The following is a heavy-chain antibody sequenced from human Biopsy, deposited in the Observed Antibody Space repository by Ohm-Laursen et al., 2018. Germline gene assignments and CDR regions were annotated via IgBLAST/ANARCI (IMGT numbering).Heavy chain of an antibody. V-gene: IGHV4-34*01. D-gene: IGHD3-16*01. CDR3: ARDSRGGHLNTTLITGKNLDS. J-gene: IGHJ4*02. Sequence: SDTLSLTCAVYGESFNGCYWSWIRQTPGKGLEWIGEINHSGRTNYNPSLKSRVTISVDTSKNQFSLKLNSVTAADTAVYFCARDSRGGHLNTTLITGKNLDSWGQGILVTVSS. CDR2: INHSGRT. CDR1: GESFNGCY.